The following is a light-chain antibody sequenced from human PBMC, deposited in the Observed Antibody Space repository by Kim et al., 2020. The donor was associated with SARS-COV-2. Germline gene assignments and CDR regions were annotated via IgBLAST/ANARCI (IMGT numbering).Light chain of an antibody. J-gene: IGKJ2*01. Sequence: EIVLTQSPGTLSLSPGERATLSCRASQSVSSSYLAWYQQTPGQAPRLLIYVASSRATGIPDRFSGSGSGTDFTLTISSLEPEDFAVYYCQQYAISPYTFGQGTKLEI. V-gene: IGKV3-20*01. CDR1: QSVSSSY. CDR2: VAS. CDR3: QQYAISPYT.